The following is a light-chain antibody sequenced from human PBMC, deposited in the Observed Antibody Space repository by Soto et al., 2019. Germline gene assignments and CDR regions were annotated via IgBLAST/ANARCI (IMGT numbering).Light chain of an antibody. J-gene: IGKJ1*01. Sequence: DIQMTQSPSTLSASVGDRVTITCRASQSISSWLAWYQQKPGKAPKLLIYDASSLESGVPSRFSGSGSGTEFTLTINSLQPDDFATYYCQQYNSSPGTFGQGTRVEIK. CDR1: QSISSW. V-gene: IGKV1-5*01. CDR2: DAS. CDR3: QQYNSSPGT.